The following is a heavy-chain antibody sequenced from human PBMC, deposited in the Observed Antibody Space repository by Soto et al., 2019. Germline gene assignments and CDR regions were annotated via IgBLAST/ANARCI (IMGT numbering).Heavy chain of an antibody. CDR2: ISGFNGNT. D-gene: IGHD4-17*01. J-gene: IGHJ3*01. V-gene: IGHV1-18*01. CDR1: GYTFTSYG. CDR3: ARKDGDYYAFDL. Sequence: QVQLVQSGAEVKKPGASVKVSCKASGYTFTSYGISWVRQAPGQGLEWMGWISGFNGNTNHAQNLQGRLTMTTDTSTSTAYMELRRLRADDTAVYYWARKDGDYYAFDLRGQGTMVTVSS.